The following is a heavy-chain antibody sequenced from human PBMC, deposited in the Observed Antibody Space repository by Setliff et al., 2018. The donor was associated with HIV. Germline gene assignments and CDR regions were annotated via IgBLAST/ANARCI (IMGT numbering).Heavy chain of an antibody. CDR1: GGSVSDTSYY. Sequence: SETLSLTCTVSGGSVSDTSYYWGWIRQPPGKGLEWLANVYYSGGTYYNPSLNSRVTISVDTSRNQFSLKLTSVTAADTALYFCARTRGYTYGYIDSWAQGTLVTVS. D-gene: IGHD5-18*01. J-gene: IGHJ4*02. V-gene: IGHV4-39*01. CDR2: VYYSGGT. CDR3: ARTRGYTYGYIDS.